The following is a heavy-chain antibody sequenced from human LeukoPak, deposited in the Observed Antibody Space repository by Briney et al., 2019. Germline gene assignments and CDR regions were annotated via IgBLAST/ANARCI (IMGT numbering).Heavy chain of an antibody. D-gene: IGHD5-24*01. J-gene: IGHJ4*02. V-gene: IGHV1-18*01. Sequence: GASVKVSCKTSAYSFTNYGITWVRQAPGQGLEWMGWISTYNSNTNYAQKFQGRVTMTTDTSTSTAYMELRSLRSDGTAVYYCARSLGREMATIDGWGQGTLVTVSS. CDR2: ISTYNSNT. CDR3: ARSLGREMATIDG. CDR1: AYSFTNYG.